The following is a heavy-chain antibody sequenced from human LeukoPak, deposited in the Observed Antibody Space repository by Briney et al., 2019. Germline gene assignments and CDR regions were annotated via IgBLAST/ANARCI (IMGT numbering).Heavy chain of an antibody. V-gene: IGHV1-46*01. J-gene: IGHJ4*02. CDR1: GYTFTRYY. Sequence: GASVKVSCKASGYTFTRYYMHWVQQAPGQRLEWMGMTNPSVGTTGHAQKFQGRVTVTRDTSTSTVYMEMSSLRSEDTAVYYCARGPENYYYFDYWGQGTLVTVSS. D-gene: IGHD1-14*01. CDR2: TNPSVGTT. CDR3: ARGPENYYYFDY.